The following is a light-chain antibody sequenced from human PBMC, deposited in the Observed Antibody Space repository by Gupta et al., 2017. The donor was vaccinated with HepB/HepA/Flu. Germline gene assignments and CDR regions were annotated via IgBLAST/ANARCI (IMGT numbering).Light chain of an antibody. V-gene: IGLV3-21*02. CDR2: NDT. Sequence: SYVLTRPPSVSLCPPPTSDVPRGGNDRRSKSVHWYQQKPGQAPVLVVYNDTDRSAGITERFCGSESGKTDKQTISRVEAGDEADYYCQVWDNNSDHYVFGAGTKVTVL. CDR1: DRRSKS. CDR3: QVWDNNSDHYV. J-gene: IGLJ1*01.